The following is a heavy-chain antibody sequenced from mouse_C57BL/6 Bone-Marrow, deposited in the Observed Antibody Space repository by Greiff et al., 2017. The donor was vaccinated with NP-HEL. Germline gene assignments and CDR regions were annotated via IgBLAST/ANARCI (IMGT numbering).Heavy chain of an antibody. D-gene: IGHD1-1*01. Sequence: VQLQQSGPELVKPGASVKISCKASGYSFTDYNMNWVKQSNGKSLEWIGVINPNYGTTSYNQKFKGKATLTVDQSSSTAYMQLNSLTSEDSAVYYCASALYGSSYPYWYFDVWGTGTTVTVSS. CDR3: ASALYGSSYPYWYFDV. CDR2: INPNYGTT. V-gene: IGHV1-39*01. J-gene: IGHJ1*03. CDR1: GYSFTDYN.